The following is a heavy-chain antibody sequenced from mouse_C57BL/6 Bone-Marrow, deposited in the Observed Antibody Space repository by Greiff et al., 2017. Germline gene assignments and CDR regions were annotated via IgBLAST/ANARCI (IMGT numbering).Heavy chain of an antibody. CDR3: ARHRFINTVVAHYYAMDY. D-gene: IGHD1-1*01. CDR1: GFTFSDYY. V-gene: IGHV5-12*01. Sequence: EVMLVESGGGLVQPGGSLKLSCAASGFTFSDYYMYWVRQSPEKRLEWVAYISNGGGSTYYPDTVKGRVTISRDNAKNTLYIQISRLKYEDPAMYYCARHRFINTVVAHYYAMDYWGQGTSVTVSS. CDR2: ISNGGGST. J-gene: IGHJ4*01.